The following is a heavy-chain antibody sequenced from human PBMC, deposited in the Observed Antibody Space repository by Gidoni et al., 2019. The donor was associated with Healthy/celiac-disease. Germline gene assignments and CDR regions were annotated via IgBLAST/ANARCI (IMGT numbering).Heavy chain of an antibody. CDR2: ISYDGSNK. Sequence: QVQLVESGGGVVQPGRSLRLSCAASGFTFSRYAMHWVRQAPGKGLEWVAVISYDGSNKYYVDSVKGRFTISRDNSKNTLYLQMNSLRAEDTAVYYCARDRRSSGSYVSYYYGMDVWGQGTTVTVSS. CDR1: GFTFSRYA. D-gene: IGHD1-26*01. V-gene: IGHV3-30-3*01. CDR3: ARDRRSSGSYVSYYYGMDV. J-gene: IGHJ6*02.